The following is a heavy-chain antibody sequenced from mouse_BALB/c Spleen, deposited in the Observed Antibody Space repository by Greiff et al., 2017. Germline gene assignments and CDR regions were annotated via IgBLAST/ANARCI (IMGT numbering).Heavy chain of an antibody. Sequence: EVQLVESGGGLVQPGGSRKLSCAASGFTFSSFGMHWVRQAPEKGLEWVAYISSGSSTIYYADTVKGRFTISRDNPKNTLFLQMTSLRSEDTAMYYCARGGHYYAMDYWGQGTSVTVSS. CDR2: ISSGSSTI. CDR3: ARGGHYYAMDY. CDR1: GFTFSSFG. J-gene: IGHJ4*01. V-gene: IGHV5-17*02.